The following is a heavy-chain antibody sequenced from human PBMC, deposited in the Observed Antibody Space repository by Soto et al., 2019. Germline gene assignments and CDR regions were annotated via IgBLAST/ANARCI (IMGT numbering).Heavy chain of an antibody. CDR3: ARYMYSSSWWFDP. D-gene: IGHD6-13*01. Sequence: QVTLKESGPVLVKPTETLTLTCTVSGFSLSNARMGVRWIRQPPGKALEWLAHIFSNDEKSYSTSLKTRLTISKDTSKSQVVLPMTNMDPVDTATYYCARYMYSSSWWFDPWGQGTLVTVSS. CDR1: GFSLSNARMG. CDR2: IFSNDEK. V-gene: IGHV2-26*01. J-gene: IGHJ5*02.